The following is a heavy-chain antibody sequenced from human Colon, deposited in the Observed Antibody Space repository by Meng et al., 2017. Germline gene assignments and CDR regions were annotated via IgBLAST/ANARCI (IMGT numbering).Heavy chain of an antibody. D-gene: IGHD1/OR15-1a*01. V-gene: IGHV4-4*02. J-gene: IGHJ4*02. CDR2: IAHTGRT. CDR3: GTTDINYCPIHY. CDR1: GVSISTTNW. Sequence: QVQLQESGPGLVKTSGTLALPFAVAGVSISTTNWWTWSRQSPGKGLEWIGEIAHTGRTNYNRSLKSRVTVTMDTSKNHFSLNVTSVTAADTAVYYCGTTDINYCPIHYWGQGTLVTVSS.